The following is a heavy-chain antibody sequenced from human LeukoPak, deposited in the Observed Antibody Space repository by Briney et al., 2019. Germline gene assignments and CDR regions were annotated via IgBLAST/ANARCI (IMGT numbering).Heavy chain of an antibody. V-gene: IGHV3-7*01. D-gene: IGHD3-10*01. Sequence: GGSLRLSCTASGFTLSNYGMHWVRQAPGKGLEWVANIKPDGTENYYVDSVKGRFTISRDNAKNSLYLQMNGLRAEDTAVYYCAIQKADLITMVRGIIAFWGQGTLVTVSS. J-gene: IGHJ1*01. CDR1: GFTLSNYG. CDR3: AIQKADLITMVRGIIAF. CDR2: IKPDGTEN.